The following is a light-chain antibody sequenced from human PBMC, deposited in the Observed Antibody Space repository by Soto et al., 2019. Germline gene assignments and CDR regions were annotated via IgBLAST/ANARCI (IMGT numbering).Light chain of an antibody. Sequence: QSALTQPASVSGSPGQSITISCTGTSRDVGAYDYVSWYQQHPDKAPKLMIYEVSTRPSGVSNRFSGSKSVNTATLTISGLQAEDEADYYCSSYTSSSTRVFGTGTKLTVL. V-gene: IGLV2-14*03. J-gene: IGLJ1*01. CDR3: SSYTSSSTRV. CDR2: EVS. CDR1: SRDVGAYDY.